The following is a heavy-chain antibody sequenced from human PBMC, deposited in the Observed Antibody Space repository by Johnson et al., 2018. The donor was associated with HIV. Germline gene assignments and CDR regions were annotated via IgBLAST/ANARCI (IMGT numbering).Heavy chain of an antibody. D-gene: IGHD6-19*01. CDR3: ARTTYSSPGAFDI. V-gene: IGHV3-30-3*01. CDR1: GFTFSSYA. CDR2: ISYDGSNK. Sequence: QVQLVESVGGVVQPGRSLSLSCAASGFTFSSYAMYWVRQAPGKGLEWVAFISYDGSNKYYADSVKGRLTISRDNSKNTLYLQMNSLRAEDTAVYYCARTTYSSPGAFDIWGQGTMVTVSS. J-gene: IGHJ3*02.